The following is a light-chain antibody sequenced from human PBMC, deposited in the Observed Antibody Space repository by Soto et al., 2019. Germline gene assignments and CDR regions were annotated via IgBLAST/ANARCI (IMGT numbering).Light chain of an antibody. J-gene: IGKJ4*01. V-gene: IGKV3-20*01. CDR3: QQYGSSFLT. CDR1: QSVSSSY. Sequence: EIVLTQSPGTLSLSPGERATLSCRASQSVSSSYLAGYQQKPGQAPRLLIYGASSRATGIPDRFSGSGSGTDFTLTISRLEPEDFAVYYCQQYGSSFLTFGGGTKVEIK. CDR2: GAS.